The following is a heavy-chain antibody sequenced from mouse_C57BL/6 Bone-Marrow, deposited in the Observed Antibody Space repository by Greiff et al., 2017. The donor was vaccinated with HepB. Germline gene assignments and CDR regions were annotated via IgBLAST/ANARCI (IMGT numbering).Heavy chain of an antibody. CDR2: SRNKANDYTT. Sequence: EVKLVESGGGLVQSGRSLRLSCATSGFTFSDFYMEWVRQAPGKGLEWIAASRNKANDYTTEYSASVKGRFIVSRDTSQSILYLQMNALRAEDTAIYYCARDQYYYDAMDYWGQGTSVTVSS. V-gene: IGHV7-1*01. CDR1: GFTFSDFY. CDR3: ARDQYYYDAMDY. D-gene: IGHD1-1*01. J-gene: IGHJ4*01.